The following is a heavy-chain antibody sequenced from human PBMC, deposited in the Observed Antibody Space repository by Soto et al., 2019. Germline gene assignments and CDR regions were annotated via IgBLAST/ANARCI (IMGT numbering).Heavy chain of an antibody. CDR1: GFTFSSYA. V-gene: IGHV3-23*01. CDR3: AALIVVVMYPDY. Sequence: EVQLLESGGGLVQPGGSLRLSCAASGFTFSSYAMSWVRQAPGKGLEWVSAISGSGGRTYYADSVKGRFTISRDNSKNTLYLHMNSLRAEHTAVYYCAALIVVVMYPDYWGQGTLVTVSS. J-gene: IGHJ4*02. D-gene: IGHD3-22*01. CDR2: ISGSGGRT.